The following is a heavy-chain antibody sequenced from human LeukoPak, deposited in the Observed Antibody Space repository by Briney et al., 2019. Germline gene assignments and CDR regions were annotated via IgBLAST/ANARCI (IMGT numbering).Heavy chain of an antibody. CDR2: IYHSGST. V-gene: IGHV4-38-2*01. D-gene: IGHD6-19*01. Sequence: SETLSLTCAVSGYSISSGYYWGWIRQPPGKGLEWIGSIYHSGSTYYNSSLKSRVTISVDTSKNQFSLKLSSVTAADTAVYYCARKGYSSGWYNWFDPWGQGTLVTVSS. CDR1: GYSISSGYY. J-gene: IGHJ5*02. CDR3: ARKGYSSGWYNWFDP.